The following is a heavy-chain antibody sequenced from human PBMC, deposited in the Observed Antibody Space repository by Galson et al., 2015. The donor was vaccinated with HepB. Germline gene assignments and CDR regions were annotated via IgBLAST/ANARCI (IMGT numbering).Heavy chain of an antibody. J-gene: IGHJ4*02. Sequence: SLRLSCAASGFTFSSYSMNWVRQAPGKGLEWVSYISSSSSTIYYADSVKGRFTISRDNAKNSLYLQMNSLRAEDTAVYYCASGSGYPYWGQGTLVTVSS. D-gene: IGHD3-22*01. V-gene: IGHV3-48*04. CDR3: ASGSGYPY. CDR2: ISSSSSTI. CDR1: GFTFSSYS.